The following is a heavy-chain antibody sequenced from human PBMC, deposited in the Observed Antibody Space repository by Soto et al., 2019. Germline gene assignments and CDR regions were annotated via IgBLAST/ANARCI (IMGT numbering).Heavy chain of an antibody. V-gene: IGHV3-30*03. Sequence: QVQLVESGGGVVQPGRSLRRSCAASGFTFSHYGIHWVRQAPGKGLEWVAVISYDGSNKHYADSVKGRFTVSRDNSKNTLYLQMNSLRAEDTAVYFCARYSGKYQGPIDYWGPGTLVTVSS. J-gene: IGHJ4*02. CDR3: ARYSGKYQGPIDY. CDR1: GFTFSHYG. CDR2: ISYDGSNK. D-gene: IGHD1-26*01.